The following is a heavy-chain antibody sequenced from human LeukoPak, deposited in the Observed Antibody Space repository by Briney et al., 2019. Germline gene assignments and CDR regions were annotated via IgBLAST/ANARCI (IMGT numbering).Heavy chain of an antibody. CDR2: ISYDGSNK. J-gene: IGHJ3*02. V-gene: IGHV3-30*03. CDR1: GFTFSSYG. Sequence: GRSLRLPCAASGFTFSSYGMHWVRQAPGKGLEWVAVISYDGSNKYYADSVKGRFTISRDNSKNTLYLQMNSLRAEDTAVYYCARDYTTTVTTWFAYAHDAFDIWGQGTMVTVSS. D-gene: IGHD4-17*01. CDR3: ARDYTTTVTTWFAYAHDAFDI.